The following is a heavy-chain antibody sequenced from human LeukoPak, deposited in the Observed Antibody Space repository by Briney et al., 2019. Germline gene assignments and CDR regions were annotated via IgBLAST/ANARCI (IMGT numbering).Heavy chain of an antibody. V-gene: IGHV1-69*01. CDR1: GDTFSSYA. CDR3: ARDYCTNGVCQAAYYYYMDV. J-gene: IGHJ6*03. Sequence: ASVKVSCKASGDTFSSYAISWVRQAPGQGLGWMGGIIPIFGTANYAQKFQGRVTITADESTSTAYMELSSLRSEDTAVYYCARDYCTNGVCQAAYYYYMDVWGKGTTVTVSS. D-gene: IGHD2-8*01. CDR2: IIPIFGTA.